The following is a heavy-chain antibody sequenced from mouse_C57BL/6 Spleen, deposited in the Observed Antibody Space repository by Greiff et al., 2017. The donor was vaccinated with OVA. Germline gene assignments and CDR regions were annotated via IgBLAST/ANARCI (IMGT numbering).Heavy chain of an antibody. Sequence: DVKLQESGGGLVKPGGSLKLSCAASGFTFSDYGMHWVRQAPEKGLEWVAYISSGSSTIYYADTVKGRFTISRDNAKNTLFLQMTSLRSEDTAMYYCARQEDGYYWYFDVWGTGTTVTVSS. CDR2: ISSGSSTI. V-gene: IGHV5-17*01. CDR1: GFTFSDYG. J-gene: IGHJ1*03. CDR3: ARQEDGYYWYFDV. D-gene: IGHD2-3*01.